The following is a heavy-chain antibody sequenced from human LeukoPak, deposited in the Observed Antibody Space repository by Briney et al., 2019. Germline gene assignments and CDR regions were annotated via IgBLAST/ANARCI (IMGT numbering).Heavy chain of an antibody. V-gene: IGHV3-48*03. CDR2: ISSSGSTI. D-gene: IGHD2-15*01. CDR1: GFTFSSYE. CDR3: ARAPGYCSGGSCFPAGNFDY. J-gene: IGHJ4*02. Sequence: GGSLRLSCAASGFTFSSYEMNWVRQAPGKGLEWVSYISSSGSTIYYADSVKGRFTISRDNAKNSLYLQMDSLRAEDTAVYYCARAPGYCSGGSCFPAGNFDYWGQGTLVTVSS.